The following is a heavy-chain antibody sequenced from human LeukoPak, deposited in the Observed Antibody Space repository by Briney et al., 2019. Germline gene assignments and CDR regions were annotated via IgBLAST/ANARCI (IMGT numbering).Heavy chain of an antibody. CDR1: GGSISSGDYY. CDR2: SYYSGST. CDR3: ASYGSSWEFDY. Sequence: TLSLTCTVSGGSISSGDYYWGWLGQPPGTGLEWIGYSYYSGSTYYNPFHKSRVTISVDTSKNQFSLKLSSVTAADTAVYYCASYGSSWEFDYWGQGTLVTVSS. D-gene: IGHD6-13*01. V-gene: IGHV4-30-4*01. J-gene: IGHJ4*02.